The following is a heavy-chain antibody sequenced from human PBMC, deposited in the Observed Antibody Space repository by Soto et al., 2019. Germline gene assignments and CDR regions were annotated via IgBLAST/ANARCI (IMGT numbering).Heavy chain of an antibody. D-gene: IGHD6-13*01. CDR2: ISGSGGST. J-gene: IGHJ4*02. Sequence: GGSLRLSCAASGFTFSSYAMSWVRQAPGKGLEWVSAISGSGGSTYYADSVKGRFTISRDNSKNTLYLQMNSLRAEDTAVHYCANHHRSGYSSSWRLDYWGQGTLVTVSS. CDR3: ANHHRSGYSSSWRLDY. CDR1: GFTFSSYA. V-gene: IGHV3-23*01.